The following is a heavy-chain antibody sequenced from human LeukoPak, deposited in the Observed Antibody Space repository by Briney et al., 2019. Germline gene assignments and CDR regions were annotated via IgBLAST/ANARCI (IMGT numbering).Heavy chain of an antibody. CDR2: ISSSSSYI. D-gene: IGHD6-19*01. CDR1: GFTFSSYS. CDR3: ARDPSGWYFDY. Sequence: GESLRLSCAASGFTFSSYSMNWVRQAPGKGLEWVSSISSSSSYIYYADSVKGRFTISRDNAKNSLYLQMNSLRAEDTAVYYCARDPSGWYFDYWGQGTLVTVSS. V-gene: IGHV3-21*01. J-gene: IGHJ4*02.